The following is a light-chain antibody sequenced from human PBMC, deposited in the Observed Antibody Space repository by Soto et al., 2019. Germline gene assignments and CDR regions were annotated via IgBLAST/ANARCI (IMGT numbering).Light chain of an antibody. V-gene: IGKV3-20*01. Sequence: ESVLTQSPGTLSLSPGERATLSCRASQSISSDYLAWYQQKPGQAPRLLIYGASSRATGIPGRFSGSGSGTDFTLSISRLEPEDFAVSYSQHYGRYPPTFGGGTKVEIK. J-gene: IGKJ4*01. CDR1: QSISSDY. CDR2: GAS. CDR3: QHYGRYPPT.